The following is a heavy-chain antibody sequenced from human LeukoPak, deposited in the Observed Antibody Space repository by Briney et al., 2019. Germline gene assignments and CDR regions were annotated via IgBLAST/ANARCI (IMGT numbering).Heavy chain of an antibody. V-gene: IGHV3-7*01. CDR1: GFTFSSYW. Sequence: GGSLRLSCAASGFTFSSYWVTWVRQAPGKGLEWVANMNQDGSEIYHVDSVKDRFTISRDNAKKSLYLQMNSLRAEDTAVYYCARSDSNSWYSPHDYWGQGTLVTVSS. CDR2: MNQDGSEI. D-gene: IGHD6-13*01. CDR3: ARSDSNSWYSPHDY. J-gene: IGHJ4*02.